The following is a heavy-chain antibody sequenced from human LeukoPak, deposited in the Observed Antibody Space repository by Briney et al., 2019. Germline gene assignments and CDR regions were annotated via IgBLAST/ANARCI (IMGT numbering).Heavy chain of an antibody. CDR3: AKVGTGSGSYYGLHFDY. D-gene: IGHD1-26*01. Sequence: GRSLRLSCAASGFTFSSSGMHWVRQAPGRGLEWVAVISYDGSHKYYVDSVKGRLTISRDNSKNTLYLQMNSLRAEDTAVYYCAKVGTGSGSYYGLHFDYWGQGTLVTVSS. J-gene: IGHJ4*02. V-gene: IGHV3-30*18. CDR1: GFTFSSSG. CDR2: ISYDGSHK.